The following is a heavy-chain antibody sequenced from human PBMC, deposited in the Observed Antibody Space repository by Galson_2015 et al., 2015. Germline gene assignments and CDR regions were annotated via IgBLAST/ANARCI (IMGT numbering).Heavy chain of an antibody. CDR3: AKIGVGYGGNSAGLPSGPRLGEFDY. CDR2: ISGSGGST. V-gene: IGHV3-23*01. CDR1: GFTFSSYA. D-gene: IGHD4-23*01. J-gene: IGHJ4*02. Sequence: SLRLSCAASGFTFSSYAMSWVRQAPGKGLEWVSAISGSGGSTYYADSVKGRFTISRDNSKNTLYLQMNSLRAEDTAVYYCAKIGVGYGGNSAGLPSGPRLGEFDYWGQGTLVTVSS.